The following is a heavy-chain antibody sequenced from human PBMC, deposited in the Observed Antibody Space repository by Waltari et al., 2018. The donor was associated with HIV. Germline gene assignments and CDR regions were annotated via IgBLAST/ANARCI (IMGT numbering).Heavy chain of an antibody. CDR1: GITFSNAW. J-gene: IGHJ4*02. CDR2: IKSGSEGGTT. D-gene: IGHD3-22*01. V-gene: IGHV3-15*01. CDR3: TTLWYSYDSTDY. Sequence: EVQLVESGGGLVKPGGSLRLSCAASGITFSNAWRSWVRQAPGKGLWWFGRIKSGSEGGTTDYAAAVKGRCTISRDDSKHTLYLQMDSLKTEDTAVYYCTTLWYSYDSTDYWCQGTLVTVSS.